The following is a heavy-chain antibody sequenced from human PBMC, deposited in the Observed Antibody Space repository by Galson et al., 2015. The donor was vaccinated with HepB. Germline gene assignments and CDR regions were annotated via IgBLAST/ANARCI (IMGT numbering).Heavy chain of an antibody. Sequence: SVKVSCKASGGTFRHSVIGWVRQAPGQGLEWVGGIIPIFGIATYPQKVQDRVTVTADESTGTAYMELRSLRSEDTAIYYCAGAGAIVTTVTLRLDYWGQGTLVTVSS. CDR1: GGTFRHSV. J-gene: IGHJ4*02. CDR3: AGAGAIVTTVTLRLDY. D-gene: IGHD4-11*01. V-gene: IGHV1-69*01. CDR2: IIPIFGIA.